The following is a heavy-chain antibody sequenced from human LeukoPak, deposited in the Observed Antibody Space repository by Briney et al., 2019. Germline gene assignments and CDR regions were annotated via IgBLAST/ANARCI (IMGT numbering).Heavy chain of an antibody. V-gene: IGHV3-23*01. CDR2: ISGGGT. J-gene: IGHJ4*02. Sequence: GGSLRLSCTASGFTFSAADMSWVSQAPGKGLEWVSAISGGGTNYADSVKGRFIISRDNSRNTLYLQMNSLRPEDTAVYFCARHAWDYWGQGTLVTVSS. CDR1: GFTFSAAD. CDR3: ARHAWDY.